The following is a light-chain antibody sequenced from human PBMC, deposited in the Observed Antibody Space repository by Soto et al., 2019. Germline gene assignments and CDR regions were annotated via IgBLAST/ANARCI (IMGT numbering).Light chain of an antibody. CDR1: SSDVGGYDY. V-gene: IGLV2-14*01. CDR3: ISYSSSSTYV. CDR2: DVS. J-gene: IGLJ1*01. Sequence: QSVLPQPASVSGSPGQSITISCTGNSSDVGGYDYVSWYQQPPGKAPKLIIYDVSDRPSGASSRFSGSKSGNTASLTISGLQDKDEADYYCISYSSSSTYVFGTGTKVTV.